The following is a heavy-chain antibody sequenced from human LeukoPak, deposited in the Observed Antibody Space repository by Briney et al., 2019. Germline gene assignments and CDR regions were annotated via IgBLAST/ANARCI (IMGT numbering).Heavy chain of an antibody. V-gene: IGHV3-30-3*01. Sequence: GRSLRLSCAASGFTFSSYAMHWVHQAPGKGLEWVAVISYDGSNKYYADSVKGRFTISRDNSKNTLYLQMNSLRAEDTAVYYCAKDRYFDYYWGQGTLVTVSS. CDR3: AKDRYFDYY. D-gene: IGHD3-9*01. CDR2: ISYDGSNK. CDR1: GFTFSSYA. J-gene: IGHJ4*02.